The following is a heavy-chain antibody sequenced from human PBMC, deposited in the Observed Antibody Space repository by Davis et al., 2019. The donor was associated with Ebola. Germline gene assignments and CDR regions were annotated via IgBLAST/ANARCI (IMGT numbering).Heavy chain of an antibody. CDR1: GFTFSSYS. V-gene: IGHV3-23*01. J-gene: IGHJ4*02. CDR2: ISGSGGST. D-gene: IGHD6-19*01. CDR3: AKAISDPSNWLVTWGHGFDY. Sequence: PGGSLRLSCAASGFTFSSYSMNWVRQAPGKGLEWVSLISGSGGSTYYADSVKGRFTISRDNSKNTLYLQMNSLRAADTAVYYCAKAISDPSNWLVTWGHGFDYWGQGTLVTVSS.